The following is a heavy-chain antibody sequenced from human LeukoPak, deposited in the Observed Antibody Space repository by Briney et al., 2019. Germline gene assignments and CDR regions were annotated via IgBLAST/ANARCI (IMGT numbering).Heavy chain of an antibody. J-gene: IGHJ3*02. CDR1: GGSISSYY. CDR2: IYYSGST. CDR3: ASWYSSGWYLRAFDI. D-gene: IGHD6-19*01. V-gene: IGHV4-59*12. Sequence: SETLSLTCTVSGGSISSYYWSWIRQPPGKGLEWIGYIYYSGSTNYNPSLKSRVTISVDKSKNQFSLKLSSVTAADTAVYYCASWYSSGWYLRAFDIWGQGTMVTVSS.